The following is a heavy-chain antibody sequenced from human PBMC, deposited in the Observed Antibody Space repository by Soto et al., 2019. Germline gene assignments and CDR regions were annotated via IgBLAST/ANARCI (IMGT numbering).Heavy chain of an antibody. Sequence: GGSLRLSWAASGFTFDYYAMHWVRQAPGKGLEWVSGISWNSGSIGYADSVKGRFTISRDNAKNSLYLQMNSLRAEDTALYYCAKDIGAGYCSSTSCHETDYYYGMDVWGQGTTVTVSS. CDR1: GFTFDYYA. CDR2: ISWNSGSI. D-gene: IGHD2-2*03. J-gene: IGHJ6*02. V-gene: IGHV3-9*01. CDR3: AKDIGAGYCSSTSCHETDYYYGMDV.